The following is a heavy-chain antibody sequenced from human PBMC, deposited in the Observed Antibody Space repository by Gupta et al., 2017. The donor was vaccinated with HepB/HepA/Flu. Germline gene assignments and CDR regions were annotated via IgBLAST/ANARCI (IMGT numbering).Heavy chain of an antibody. CDR1: GGSISSGGYS. CDR2: IYHSGST. J-gene: IGHJ5*02. D-gene: IGHD2-15*01. Sequence: QLQLQESGSGLVKPSQTLSLTCAVSGGSISSGGYSWSWIRQPPGKGLEWIGYIYHSGSTYYNPSLKSRVTISVDRSKNQFSLKLSSVTAADTAVYYCARGGIVVVAATRENWFDPWGQGTLVTVSS. CDR3: ARGGIVVVAATRENWFDP. V-gene: IGHV4-30-2*01.